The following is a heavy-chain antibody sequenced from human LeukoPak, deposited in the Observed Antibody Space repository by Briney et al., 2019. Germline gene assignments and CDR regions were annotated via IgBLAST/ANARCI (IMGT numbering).Heavy chain of an antibody. CDR2: IIPIFGTA. V-gene: IGHV1-69*13. J-gene: IGHJ6*02. CDR3: ARGKVLRFLEWSGSYYYYGMDV. Sequence: SVKVSCTASGGTFSSYAISWVRQAPGQGLEWMGGIIPIFGTANYAQKFQGRVTITADESTSTAYMELSSLRSEDTAVYYCARGKVLRFLEWSGSYYYYGMDVWGQGTTVTVSS. CDR1: GGTFSSYA. D-gene: IGHD3-3*01.